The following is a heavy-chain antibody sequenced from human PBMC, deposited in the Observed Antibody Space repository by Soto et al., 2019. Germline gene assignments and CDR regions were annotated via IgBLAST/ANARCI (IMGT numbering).Heavy chain of an antibody. Sequence: PGGSLRLSCAASGFTFSSYAMSWVRQAPGKGPEWVSAISGSGGSTYYADSVKGRFTISRDNSKNTLYLQMNSLRAEDTAVYYCAKDYDSSGYPFDYWGQGTLVTVSS. V-gene: IGHV3-23*01. CDR2: ISGSGGST. CDR1: GFTFSSYA. CDR3: AKDYDSSGYPFDY. D-gene: IGHD3-22*01. J-gene: IGHJ4*02.